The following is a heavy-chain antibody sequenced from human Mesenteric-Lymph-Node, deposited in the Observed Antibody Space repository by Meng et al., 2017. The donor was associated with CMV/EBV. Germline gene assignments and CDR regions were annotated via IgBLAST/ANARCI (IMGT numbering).Heavy chain of an antibody. J-gene: IGHJ5*02. Sequence: GESLKISCAASGFTFGGYVMHWVRQAPGKGLEWVAVISYDGSNKDYADSVKGRFTISRDNSMNTLYLQMNSLGAEDTAVYYCAGWKGFEWELKGHWFDPWGQGTLVTVSS. CDR3: AGWKGFEWELKGHWFDP. CDR1: GFTFGGYV. CDR2: ISYDGSNK. D-gene: IGHD1-26*01. V-gene: IGHV3-30*04.